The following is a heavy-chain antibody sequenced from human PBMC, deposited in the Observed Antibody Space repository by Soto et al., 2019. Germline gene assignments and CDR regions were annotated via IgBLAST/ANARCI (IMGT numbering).Heavy chain of an antibody. CDR3: AGLYSSGPLFTDY. CDR2: IYYSGST. J-gene: IGHJ4*02. CDR1: GGSISSSSYY. D-gene: IGHD6-19*01. Sequence: QLQLQESGPGLVKPSETLSLTCTVSGGSISSSSYYWGWIRQPPGKGLEWIGSIYYSGSTYYNPSLKRRVTISVDTSKNQFTLKLSSVTAADTAVYYCAGLYSSGPLFTDYWGQGTLVTVSS. V-gene: IGHV4-39*01.